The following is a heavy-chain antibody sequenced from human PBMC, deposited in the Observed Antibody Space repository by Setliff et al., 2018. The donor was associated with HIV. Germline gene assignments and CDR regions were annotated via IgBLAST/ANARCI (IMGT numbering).Heavy chain of an antibody. D-gene: IGHD6-25*01. CDR3: ARGSSGSHRTEYDDAFDI. CDR2: INHGGTT. V-gene: IGHV4-34*01. J-gene: IGHJ3*02. Sequence: SETLSLTCAVYGDSFSGYYWSWIRQTPGKGLEWIGEINHGGTTNSNPSLKSRVTISVDTSKNQFSLRMSSVTAADSGVYYCARGSSGSHRTEYDDAFDIWGQGAVVTVSS. CDR1: GDSFSGYY.